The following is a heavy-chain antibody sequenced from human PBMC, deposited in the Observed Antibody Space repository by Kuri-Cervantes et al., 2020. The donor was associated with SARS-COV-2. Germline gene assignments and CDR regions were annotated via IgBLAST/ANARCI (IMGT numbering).Heavy chain of an antibody. CDR3: ARDRVGVHDS. Sequence: GESLKIPCAASGFTFGRYAMHWVRQAPGKGLEWVAVISYDGTNKDYTASGKGRFTISRDNSQNTLYLQMKSLRTEDTALYYCARDRVGVHDSWGQGTLVTVSS. CDR2: ISYDGTNK. CDR1: GFTFGRYA. V-gene: IGHV3-30-3*01. J-gene: IGHJ4*02. D-gene: IGHD2-21*01.